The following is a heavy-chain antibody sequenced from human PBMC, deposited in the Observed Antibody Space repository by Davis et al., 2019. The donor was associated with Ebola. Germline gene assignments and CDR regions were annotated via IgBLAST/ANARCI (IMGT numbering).Heavy chain of an antibody. CDR2: INHSGST. Sequence: SETLSLTCTVSGGSISSSSYYWGWIRQPPGKGLEWIGEINHSGSTNYNPSLKSRVTISVDTSKNQFSLKLSSVTAADTAVYYCARGPWELLPYDAFDIWGQGTMVTVSS. CDR1: GGSISSSSYY. V-gene: IGHV4-39*07. D-gene: IGHD1-26*01. J-gene: IGHJ3*02. CDR3: ARGPWELLPYDAFDI.